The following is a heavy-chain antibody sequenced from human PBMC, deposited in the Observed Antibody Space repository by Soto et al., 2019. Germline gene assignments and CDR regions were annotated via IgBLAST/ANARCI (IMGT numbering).Heavy chain of an antibody. CDR1: GVTFSSYW. Sequence: GGSLRLSCAASGVTFSSYWMHWVRQAPGKGLVWVSRINSDGSSTSYADSVKGRYTISRDNAKNTLYLQMNSLRAEDTAVYYCARGGDTYGDYEGYWGQGTLVTVSS. V-gene: IGHV3-74*01. CDR2: INSDGSST. J-gene: IGHJ4*02. D-gene: IGHD4-17*01. CDR3: ARGGDTYGDYEGY.